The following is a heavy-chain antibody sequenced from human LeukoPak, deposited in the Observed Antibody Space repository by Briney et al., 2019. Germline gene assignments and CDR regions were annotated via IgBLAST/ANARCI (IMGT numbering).Heavy chain of an antibody. CDR2: INSKSRYI. D-gene: IGHD6-6*01. J-gene: IGHJ4*02. CDR1: GFAFSSYS. CDR3: ARADSSSSRLDC. V-gene: IGHV3-21*01. Sequence: PGGSLRPSCAASGFAFSSYSMNWVRQAPGKGLEWVSSINSKSRYIYYANSLKGRFTIPRDNGKNSVYLQMNSLRAEDTAVYFCARADSSSSRLDCWGQGTLVTVSS.